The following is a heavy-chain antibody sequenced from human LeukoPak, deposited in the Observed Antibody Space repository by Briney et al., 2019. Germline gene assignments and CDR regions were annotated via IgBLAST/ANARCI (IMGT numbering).Heavy chain of an antibody. CDR3: ASYKLAYCGGDCYSEPPDY. V-gene: IGHV4-39*07. J-gene: IGHJ4*02. CDR1: GGSISSSSYY. Sequence: SETLSLTCTVSGGSISSSSYYWGWIRQPPGKGLEWIGSIYYSGSTYYNPSLKSRVTISVDTSKNQFSLKLSSVTAADTAVYYCASYKLAYCGGDCYSEPPDYWGQGTLVTVSS. D-gene: IGHD2-21*02. CDR2: IYYSGST.